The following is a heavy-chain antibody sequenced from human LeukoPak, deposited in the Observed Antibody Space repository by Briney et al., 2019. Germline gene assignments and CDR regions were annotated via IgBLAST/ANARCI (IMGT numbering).Heavy chain of an antibody. V-gene: IGHV3-30*04. CDR2: ISNDGRNK. D-gene: IGHD2-8*01. CDR1: GFTFSTYA. CDR3: ARDPMADFDY. J-gene: IGHJ4*02. Sequence: GGSLRLSCAASGFTFSTYAMHWVRQAPGKGLEWVAVISNDGRNKIYADSVKGRFTISRDNSKNTLFLQMNSPRTEDTAVYYCARDPMADFDYWGQGSLVTVSS.